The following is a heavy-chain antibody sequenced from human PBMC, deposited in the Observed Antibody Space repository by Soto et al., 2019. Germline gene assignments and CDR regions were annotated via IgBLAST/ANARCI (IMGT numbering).Heavy chain of an antibody. CDR3: ARAFGEEYYDRRSWYSAY. V-gene: IGHV5-51*01. J-gene: IGHJ4*02. Sequence: PGESLKISCKGSGYKFIDYWIGWVRQVPGKGLEWMGSIYPGDFDIKYGPSFHGQVTISADKSITTVYLHWSGLKASDTGIYYCARAFGEEYYDRRSWYSAYWGQGTQVTVSS. D-gene: IGHD3-10*01. CDR2: IYPGDFDI. CDR1: GYKFIDYW.